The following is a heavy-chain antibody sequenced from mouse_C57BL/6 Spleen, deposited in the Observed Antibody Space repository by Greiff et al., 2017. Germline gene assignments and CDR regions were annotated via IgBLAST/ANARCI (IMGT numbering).Heavy chain of an antibody. V-gene: IGHV1-52*01. CDR3: ARKNYSVDVGYFDV. CDR2: IDPSDSET. J-gene: IGHJ1*03. CDR1: GYTFTSYW. Sequence: VQLQQPGAELVRPGSSVKLSCKASGYTFTSYWMHWVKQRPIQGLEWIGNIDPSDSETHYNQKFKDKATLTVDKSSSTAYMQLSSLTSEDSAAYYCARKNYSVDVGYFDVWGTGTTVTVSS. D-gene: IGHD2-12*01.